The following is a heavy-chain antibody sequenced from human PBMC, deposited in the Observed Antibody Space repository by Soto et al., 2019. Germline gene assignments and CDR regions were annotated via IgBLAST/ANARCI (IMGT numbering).Heavy chain of an antibody. CDR2: ISAYNGNT. D-gene: IGHD6-13*01. Sequence: QVQLVQSGAEVKKPGASVKVSCKASGYTFTSYGSSWVRQAPGQGLEWMGWISAYNGNTNYAQKLQGRVTMTTDTSTSTAYMELRSLRSDDTAVYYCARDLEGREHQLVRTFDYWGQGTLVTVSS. CDR1: GYTFTSYG. CDR3: ARDLEGREHQLVRTFDY. V-gene: IGHV1-18*01. J-gene: IGHJ4*02.